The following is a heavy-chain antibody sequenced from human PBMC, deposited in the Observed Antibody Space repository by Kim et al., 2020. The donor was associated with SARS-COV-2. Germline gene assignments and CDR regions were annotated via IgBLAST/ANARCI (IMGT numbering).Heavy chain of an antibody. CDR2: INHSGST. CDR3: ADEVGATAFGYRFQH. Sequence: SETLSLTCAVYGGSFSGYYWSWIRQPPGKGREWIGEINHSGSTNYNPSLKSRVTISVDTSKNQFSLKLSSVTAADTAVYYCADEVGATAFGYRFQHWGQGTLVTVSS. D-gene: IGHD1-26*01. CDR1: GGSFSGYY. J-gene: IGHJ1*01. V-gene: IGHV4-34*01.